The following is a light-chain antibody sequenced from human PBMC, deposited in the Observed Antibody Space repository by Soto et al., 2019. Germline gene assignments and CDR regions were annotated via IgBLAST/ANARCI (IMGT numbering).Light chain of an antibody. Sequence: DIQMTQSPSSLSASVGDRVTITFRASQSITSYLNWYQQKPGKAPNLLIYSAFSLESGVPSRFSGSGSGTDYTLTISSLQPEDFATYFCQQSYSRPRTFGQGTKVAIK. J-gene: IGKJ1*01. CDR1: QSITSY. CDR2: SAF. V-gene: IGKV1-39*01. CDR3: QQSYSRPRT.